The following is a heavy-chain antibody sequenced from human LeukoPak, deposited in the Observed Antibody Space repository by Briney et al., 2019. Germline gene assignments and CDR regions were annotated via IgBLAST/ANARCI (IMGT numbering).Heavy chain of an antibody. CDR2: ISGSGGST. Sequence: GGSLRLACAASGFTFTSYAAGWVRQAPGKGLEWVSAISGSGGSTYYADSVKGRFTISRDNSKNTLYLQMNSLRAEDTAVYYCAKRAVAGAYFDYWCRGNRVTVSS. V-gene: IGHV3-23*01. CDR1: GFTFTSYA. J-gene: IGHJ4*02. D-gene: IGHD6-19*01. CDR3: AKRAVAGAYFDY.